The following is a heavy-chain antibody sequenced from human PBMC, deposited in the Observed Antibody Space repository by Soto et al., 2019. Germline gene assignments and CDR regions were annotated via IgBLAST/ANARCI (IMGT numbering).Heavy chain of an antibody. CDR3: ARVPSSNYHYFDY. D-gene: IGHD6-13*01. CDR2: IYSAGSA. CDR1: GFTVSSYY. V-gene: IGHV3-66*01. Sequence: GGSLRLSCAASGFTVSSYYMSWVRQAPGKGLEWVSVIYSAGSADFADSVKGRFTISRDNSKNTLYLQMSSLRAEDSAVYYCARVPSSNYHYFDYWGQGTLVTVSS. J-gene: IGHJ4*02.